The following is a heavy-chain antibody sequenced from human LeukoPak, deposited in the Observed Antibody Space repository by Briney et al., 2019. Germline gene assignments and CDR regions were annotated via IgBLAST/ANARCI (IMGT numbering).Heavy chain of an antibody. CDR3: ASLGSSSSPGYYFDY. Sequence: ASVKVSCTASGYTFTSYDINWVRQATGQGLEWMGWMNPNSGNTGYAQKFQGRVTMTRNTSISTAYMELSSLRSEDTAVYYCASLGSSSSPGYYFDYWGQGTLVTVSS. CDR2: MNPNSGNT. D-gene: IGHD6-6*01. J-gene: IGHJ4*02. CDR1: GYTFTSYD. V-gene: IGHV1-8*01.